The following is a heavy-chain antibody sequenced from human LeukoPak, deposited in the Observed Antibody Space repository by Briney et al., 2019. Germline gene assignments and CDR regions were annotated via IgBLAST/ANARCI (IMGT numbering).Heavy chain of an antibody. D-gene: IGHD1-1*01. CDR1: GYTFTSCY. CDR3: ARAGNAYYHYYMDV. V-gene: IGHV1-46*03. J-gene: IGHJ6*03. CDR2: INPTDGSA. Sequence: ASVKVSCKASGYTFTSCYMHWVRQAPGQGLEWVGIINPTDGSATYAQRFRGRVTMTRDTSTSTVYVELSSLRSDDTAVYFCARAGNAYYHYYMDVWGKGTTVTVSS.